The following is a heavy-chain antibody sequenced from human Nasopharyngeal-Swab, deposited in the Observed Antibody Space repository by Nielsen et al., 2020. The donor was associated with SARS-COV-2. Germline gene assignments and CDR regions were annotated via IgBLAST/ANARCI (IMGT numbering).Heavy chain of an antibody. CDR2: IGTAGDT. V-gene: IGHV3-13*01. CDR3: ARGGTYYYDSSNDAFDI. Sequence: GGSLRLSCAASGFTFSSYDMHWVRQATGKGLEWVSAIGTAGDTYYPGSVKGRFTISRVNAKNSLYLQMNSLRAGDTAVYYCARGGTYYYDSSNDAFDIWGQGTMVTVSS. D-gene: IGHD3-22*01. J-gene: IGHJ3*02. CDR1: GFTFSSYD.